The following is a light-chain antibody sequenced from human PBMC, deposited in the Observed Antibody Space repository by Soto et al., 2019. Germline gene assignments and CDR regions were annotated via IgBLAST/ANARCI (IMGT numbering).Light chain of an antibody. J-gene: IGKJ1*01. CDR2: CAS. CDR1: QDISND. V-gene: IGKV1-17*01. CDR3: LQHNSYPHT. Sequence: DIQMTQSPCSLSASVGDRVTITCRASQDISNDLAWYQQKPGKAPKRLIYCASNLQSGATSRFSGSGSGTKFTLTISSLQPEDFSTYYCLQHNSYPHTFGQGTKVEIK.